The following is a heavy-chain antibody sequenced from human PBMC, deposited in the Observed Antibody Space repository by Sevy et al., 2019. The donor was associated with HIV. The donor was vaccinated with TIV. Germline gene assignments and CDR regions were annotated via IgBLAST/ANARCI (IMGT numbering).Heavy chain of an antibody. CDR3: AGENAWGRGYS. CDR1: GGSITSLY. J-gene: IGHJ4*02. Sequence: SETLSLTCTVSGGSITSLYWNWIRQPPGKGLEWIANIYYNGHINYNPSPKSRVTLPPDTSKNQFSLRLSSVTAADTAMYYCAGENAWGRGYSWGQGTLVTVSS. CDR2: IYYNGHI. V-gene: IGHV4-59*08. D-gene: IGHD1-26*01.